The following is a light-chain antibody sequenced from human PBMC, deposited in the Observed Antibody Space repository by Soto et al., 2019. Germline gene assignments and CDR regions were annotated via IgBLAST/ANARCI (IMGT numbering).Light chain of an antibody. CDR1: SSDVGGYNY. J-gene: IGLJ2*01. CDR2: DVS. V-gene: IGLV2-14*01. Sequence: QSVLTQPASVSGSPGQSITISCTGNSSDVGGYNYVSWYQQHPGKAPKLMIYDVSNRPSGVSNRFSGSKSGNTASLTISGLQAEDEADYYCSSYTSSSTPSHVVFGGGTKVTVL. CDR3: SSYTSSSTPSHVV.